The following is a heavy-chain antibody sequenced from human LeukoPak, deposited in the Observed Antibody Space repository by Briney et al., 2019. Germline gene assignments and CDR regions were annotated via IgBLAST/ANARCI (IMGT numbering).Heavy chain of an antibody. V-gene: IGHV3-23*01. CDR2: ISGSGGST. J-gene: IGHJ4*02. D-gene: IGHD3-22*01. CDR1: GFTFSSYA. Sequence: GGSLRLSCAASGFTFSSYAMSWVRQAPGKGLEWVSAISGSGGSTYYADSVKGRFTISRDNSKNTLYLQMNSLRAEDTAVYYCTTQGHQFFYYYDSSDNFDYWGQGTLVTVSS. CDR3: TTQGHQFFYYYDSSDNFDY.